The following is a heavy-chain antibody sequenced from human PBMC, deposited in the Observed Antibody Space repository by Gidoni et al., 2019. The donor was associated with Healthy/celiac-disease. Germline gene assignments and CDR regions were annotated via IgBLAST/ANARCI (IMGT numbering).Heavy chain of an antibody. CDR2: IYYRGST. CDR1: GGSVSSGSYY. V-gene: IGHV4-61*01. CDR3: AREVGSGWYWYFDL. Sequence: QVQLQEPGPGLVKPSESRSLTCTVAGGSVSSGSYYWSWIRQPPGKGLEWIGNIYYRGSTNYNPSLKSRVTISVDASKNQFSLKLSSVSAADTAVYYCAREVGSGWYWYFDLWGRGTLVTVSS. D-gene: IGHD6-19*01. J-gene: IGHJ2*01.